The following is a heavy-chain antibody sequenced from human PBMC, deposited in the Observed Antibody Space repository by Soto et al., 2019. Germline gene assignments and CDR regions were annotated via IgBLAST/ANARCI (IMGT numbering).Heavy chain of an antibody. CDR1: GITFKNAW. CDR3: TTAVSNPHYYYYYYMDV. J-gene: IGHJ6*03. CDR2: IKSKTDGGTT. Sequence: GGSLRLSCTVSGITFKNAWMNWVRQASGKGLEWVGRIKSKTDGGTTDYAAPVKGRFTISRDGSKNTLYLQMNSLKTEDTAVYYCTTAVSNPHYYYYYYMDVWGKGTTVTVSS. D-gene: IGHD4-4*01. V-gene: IGHV3-15*07.